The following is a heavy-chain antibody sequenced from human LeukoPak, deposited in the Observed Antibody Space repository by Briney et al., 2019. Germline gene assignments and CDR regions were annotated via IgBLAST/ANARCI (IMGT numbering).Heavy chain of an antibody. CDR1: GFTFSSHH. Sequence: GGSLRLSCAASGFTFSSHHMSWVRQAPGKGLEWVSSISASGVTTYLADSVKGRFTISRDHSDNTLSLQMNSLRADDTAVYHCARVGAAGDNRGGYYYYYIDVWGTGTTVTVSS. J-gene: IGHJ6*03. D-gene: IGHD2/OR15-2a*01. CDR2: ISASGVTT. V-gene: IGHV3-23*01. CDR3: ARVGAAGDNRGGYYYYYIDV.